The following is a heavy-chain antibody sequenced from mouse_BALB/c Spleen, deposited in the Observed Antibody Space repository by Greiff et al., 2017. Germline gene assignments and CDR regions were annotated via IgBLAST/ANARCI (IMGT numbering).Heavy chain of an antibody. CDR1: GYTFTSYW. J-gene: IGHJ3*01. V-gene: IGHV1S81*02. D-gene: IGHD2-1*01. Sequence: VKLQQSGAELVKPGASVKLSCKASGYTFTSYWMHWVKQRPGQGLEWIGEINPSNGRTNYNEKFKSKATLTVDKSSSTAYMQLSSLTSEDSAVYYCARDGNYFAYWGQGTLVTVSA. CDR2: INPSNGRT. CDR3: ARDGNYFAY.